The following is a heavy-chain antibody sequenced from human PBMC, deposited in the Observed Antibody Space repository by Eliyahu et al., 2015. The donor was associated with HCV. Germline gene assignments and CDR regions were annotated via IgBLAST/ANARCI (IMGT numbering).Heavy chain of an antibody. CDR2: IYYSGST. Sequence: QVQLQESGPGLVKPSQTLSLTCTXXGXSISSGGYYWXWIRQHPGKGLEWIGYIYYSGSTYYNPSLKSRVTISVDTSKNQFSLKLSSVTAADTAVYYCARGLRTVTTMGWFDPWGQGTLVTVSS. J-gene: IGHJ5*02. D-gene: IGHD4-17*01. V-gene: IGHV4-31*03. CDR3: ARGLRTVTTMGWFDP. CDR1: GXSISSGGYY.